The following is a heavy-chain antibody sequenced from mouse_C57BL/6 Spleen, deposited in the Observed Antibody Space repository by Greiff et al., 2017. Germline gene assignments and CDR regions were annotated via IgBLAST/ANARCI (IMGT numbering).Heavy chain of an antibody. D-gene: IGHD2-4*01. V-gene: IGHV1-64*01. CDR3: ARDDYDVGGSFAY. Sequence: QVQLQQPGAELVKPGASVKLSCKASGYTFTSYWMHWVKQRPGQGLEWIGMIHPNSGSTNYNEKFKSKATLTVDKSSSKAYMQLSSLTSEDSAVYYCARDDYDVGGSFAYWGQGTLVTVSA. CDR1: GYTFTSYW. CDR2: IHPNSGST. J-gene: IGHJ3*01.